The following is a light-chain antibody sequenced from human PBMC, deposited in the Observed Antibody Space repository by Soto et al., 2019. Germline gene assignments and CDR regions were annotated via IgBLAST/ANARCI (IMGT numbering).Light chain of an antibody. CDR3: QQYGRPPRT. J-gene: IGKJ1*01. CDR2: GAS. CDR1: QSVLNSY. Sequence: EIVLTQSPGTLSLSPGERATLSCRGSQSVLNSYLAWYQQKPGQPPRLLIYGASSRATGIPDRFNGSGSGTDFTLTISRLEPEDFAVYCCQQYGRPPRTFGQGTKVEIK. V-gene: IGKV3-20*01.